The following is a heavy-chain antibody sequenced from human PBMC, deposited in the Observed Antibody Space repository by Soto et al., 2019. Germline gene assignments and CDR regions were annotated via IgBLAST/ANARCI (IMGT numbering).Heavy chain of an antibody. CDR2: INRDATTT. D-gene: IGHD3-10*01. J-gene: IGHJ4*02. V-gene: IGHV3-74*01. CDR1: GFTFSTSW. CDR3: ARGPTGWFGYDY. Sequence: GGSLRLSCAASGFTFSTSWMHWVRQAAGKGLVWVSRINRDATTTNYADSVRGRFTISRDNAKNTLYLQMDSLTAEDTAVYYCARGPTGWFGYDYWGQGTPVTVSS.